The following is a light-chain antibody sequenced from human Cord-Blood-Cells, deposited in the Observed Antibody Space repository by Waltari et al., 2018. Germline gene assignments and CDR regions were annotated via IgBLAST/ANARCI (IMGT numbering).Light chain of an antibody. CDR3: SSYAGSNNVL. CDR1: SSEVGGYNY. V-gene: IGLV2-8*01. J-gene: IGLJ2*01. Sequence: QSALTQPPPASGPPGQSVTISCTGTSSEVGGYNYVPWYQQHPGTAPKLMIDEVSKRPSGVPDRFSGCKSGNTAFLTGSGLQAEDEADYYYSSYAGSNNVLFGGGTKLTVL. CDR2: EVS.